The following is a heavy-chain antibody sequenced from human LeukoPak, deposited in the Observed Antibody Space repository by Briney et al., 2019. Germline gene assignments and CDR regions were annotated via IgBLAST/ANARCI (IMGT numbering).Heavy chain of an antibody. J-gene: IGHJ4*02. CDR3: AKDRWAMLVVVSLFDY. CDR1: GFTFSDHA. V-gene: IGHV3-30*18. D-gene: IGHD3-22*01. Sequence: GGSLRLSCTASGFTFSDHAMHWVRQAPGKGLEWVAVISYDGSNKYYADSVKGRFTISRDNSKNTLYLQMNSLRAEDTAVYYCAKDRWAMLVVVSLFDYWGQGTLVTVSS. CDR2: ISYDGSNK.